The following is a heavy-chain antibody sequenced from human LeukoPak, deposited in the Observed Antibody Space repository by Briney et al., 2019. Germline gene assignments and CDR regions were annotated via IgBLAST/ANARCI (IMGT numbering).Heavy chain of an antibody. D-gene: IGHD5-24*01. J-gene: IGHJ3*02. Sequence: PSETLSLTCTVSGGSISSDYWSWIRQPPGKGLEWIRHIYYSGSTNYNPSLKSRVTISVDTSKNQFSLKLTSVTAADTAVYYCAGRLWRRDGYNLSAFDIWGQGTMVTVSS. V-gene: IGHV4-59*08. CDR2: IYYSGST. CDR3: AGRLWRRDGYNLSAFDI. CDR1: GGSISSDY.